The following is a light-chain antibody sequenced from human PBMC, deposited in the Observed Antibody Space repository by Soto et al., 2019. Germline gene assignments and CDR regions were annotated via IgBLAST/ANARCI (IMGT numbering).Light chain of an antibody. CDR3: QQYGSSPYT. CDR1: QSVSTNY. V-gene: IGKV3-20*01. Sequence: DIVLTQSPGTLSLSAGERATLTCRATQSVSTNYLAWYQHKPGQAPRLLIYAASTRATGIPDRFSGSGSGTDFALTISRLEPDDFALYYCQQYGSSPYTFGQGTKLEIK. CDR2: AAS. J-gene: IGKJ2*01.